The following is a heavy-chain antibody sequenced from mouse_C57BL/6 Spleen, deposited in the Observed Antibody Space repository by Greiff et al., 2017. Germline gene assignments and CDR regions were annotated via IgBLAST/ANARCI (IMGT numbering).Heavy chain of an antibody. CDR2: IYPSDSET. J-gene: IGHJ2*01. D-gene: IGHD2-3*01. V-gene: IGHV1-61*01. Sequence: QVQLQQPGAELVRPGSSVKLSCKASGYTFTSYWMDWVKQRPGQGLEWIGNIYPSDSETHYNPKFKDKATLTVDKSSSTAYMQLSSLTSEDSAVYYCARFYDGDYEDYWGQGTTLTVSS. CDR1: GYTFTSYW. CDR3: ARFYDGDYEDY.